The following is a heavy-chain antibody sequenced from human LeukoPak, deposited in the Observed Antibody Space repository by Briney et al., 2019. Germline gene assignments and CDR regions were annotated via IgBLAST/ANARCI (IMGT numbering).Heavy chain of an antibody. J-gene: IGHJ4*02. CDR1: KFTFISYW. Sequence: GGSLRPSCAASKFTFISYWMSWVRQAPGKGLEWVAYMNQLGNEKNYLDSVKGRFTISRDNAKNSLYLQMTSLRAEDTAVYYCARGTYYYEFWGQATLVTVSS. CDR2: MNQLGNEK. V-gene: IGHV3-7*04. D-gene: IGHD3-16*01. CDR3: ARGTYYYEF.